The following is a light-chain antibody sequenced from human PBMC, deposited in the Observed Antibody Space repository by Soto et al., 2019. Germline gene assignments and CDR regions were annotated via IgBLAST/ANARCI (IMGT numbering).Light chain of an antibody. Sequence: DIHLTQSPSFLSASVGDRVTITCRASQGIASSLAWYQQKAGKAPKLLIYGASTLETGVPSRFSGSGPGTEFTLTISSLRPEDFGIYYCQQFNSYPLTFGGGTKVEIK. V-gene: IGKV1-9*01. CDR1: QGIASS. CDR3: QQFNSYPLT. J-gene: IGKJ4*01. CDR2: GAS.